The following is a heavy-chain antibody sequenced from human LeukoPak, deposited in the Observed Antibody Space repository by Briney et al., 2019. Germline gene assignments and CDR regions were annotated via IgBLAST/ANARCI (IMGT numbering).Heavy chain of an antibody. Sequence: GGSLRLSCSAPGFTFSTYGMHWVRQAPGKGLEWVSAIGAGAGSTSYADSVKGRFTISRDNSKNTLYLQMNSLRADDTAVYYCAKGENYYYYYMDVWGKGTTVTISS. CDR2: IGAGAGST. CDR1: GFTFSTYG. J-gene: IGHJ6*03. CDR3: AKGENYYYYYMDV. V-gene: IGHV3-23*01.